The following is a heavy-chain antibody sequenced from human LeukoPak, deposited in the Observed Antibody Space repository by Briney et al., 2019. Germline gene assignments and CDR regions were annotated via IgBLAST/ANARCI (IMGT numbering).Heavy chain of an antibody. D-gene: IGHD4-17*01. CDR3: AKWSGDYPSYYLDY. V-gene: IGHV3-33*06. Sequence: GRSLRLSCAASGFTFGSFGLHWVRQVPGKGLEWVALIRSDGSSKNYADSVKGRFTISRDTSKNTVHLQMNNLRAEDTAVYYCAKWSGDYPSYYLDYWGQGTLVTVSS. CDR1: GFTFGSFG. J-gene: IGHJ4*02. CDR2: IRSDGSSK.